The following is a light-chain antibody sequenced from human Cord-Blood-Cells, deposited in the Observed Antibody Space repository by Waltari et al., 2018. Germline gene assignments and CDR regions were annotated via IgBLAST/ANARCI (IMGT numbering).Light chain of an antibody. Sequence: DIQMTQSPSSLSASVGDSVTITCQASQELSNYLNWYQKKPGKAPKLLIYDASNLETGVPSRFSGSGSGTDFTFTISSLQPEDIATYYCQQYDNLPLTFGGGTKVEIK. CDR1: QELSNY. J-gene: IGKJ4*01. CDR2: DAS. CDR3: QQYDNLPLT. V-gene: IGKV1-33*01.